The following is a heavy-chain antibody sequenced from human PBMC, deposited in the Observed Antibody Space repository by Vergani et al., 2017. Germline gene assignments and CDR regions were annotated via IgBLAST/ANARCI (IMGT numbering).Heavy chain of an antibody. D-gene: IGHD3-3*01. CDR1: GGSISSYY. V-gene: IGHV4-59*01. J-gene: IGHJ6*03. CDR2: IYYSGST. Sequence: QVQLQESGPGLVKPSETLSLTCTVSGGSISSYYWSWIRQPPGKGLEWIGYIYYSGSTNYNPPLKSRVTISVDTSKNQFSLKLSSVTAADTAVYYCARVAPSTYYDFWSGYGAYYMDVWGKGTTVTVSS. CDR3: ARVAPSTYYDFWSGYGAYYMDV.